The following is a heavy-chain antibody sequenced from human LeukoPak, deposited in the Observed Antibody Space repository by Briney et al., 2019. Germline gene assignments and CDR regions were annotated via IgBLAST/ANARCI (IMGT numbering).Heavy chain of an antibody. CDR2: ISGSGGST. D-gene: IGHD2-2*01. CDR1: GFTFSSYA. J-gene: IGHJ4*02. V-gene: IGHV3-23*01. CDR3: AKDAPVNIVVVPAANS. Sequence: GGSLRLSCAASGFTFSSYAMSWVRQAPGKGLEWVSAISGSGGSTYYADSVKGRFTISRDNSKNTLYLQINSLRAEDTAVYYCAKDAPVNIVVVPAANSWGQGTLVTVSS.